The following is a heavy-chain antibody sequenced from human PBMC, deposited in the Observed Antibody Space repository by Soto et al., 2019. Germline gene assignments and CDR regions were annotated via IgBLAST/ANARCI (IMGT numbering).Heavy chain of an antibody. V-gene: IGHV1-46*01. CDR3: AVGGNYLSMDV. D-gene: IGHD4-4*01. CDR1: GYTFTSYY. CDR2: INPSGGGT. Sequence: QEQLVQSGAEVRKPGASVKVSCKAFGYTFTSYYMHWVRQAPGQGLEWMGIINPSGGGTSYAQKFQGRVIMTRDTSTSTVYMEVSSLRSEDTAMYYCAVGGNYLSMDVWGQGTTVTVSS. J-gene: IGHJ6*02.